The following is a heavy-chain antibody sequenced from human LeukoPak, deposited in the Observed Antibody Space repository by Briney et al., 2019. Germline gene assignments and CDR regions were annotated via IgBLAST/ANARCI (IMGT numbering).Heavy chain of an antibody. CDR3: AKVIHYDFWSGSPTDLVDN. D-gene: IGHD3-3*01. J-gene: IGHJ4*02. CDR1: GFTFSSYG. V-gene: IGHV3-30*18. CDR2: ISYDGSNK. Sequence: GGSLRLSCAASGFTFSSYGMHWVRQAPGKGLEGVAVISYDGSNKYYAGSVKGRFTISRDNSKNTLYLQMNSLRAEDTAVYYCAKVIHYDFWSGSPTDLVDNWGQGTLVTVSS.